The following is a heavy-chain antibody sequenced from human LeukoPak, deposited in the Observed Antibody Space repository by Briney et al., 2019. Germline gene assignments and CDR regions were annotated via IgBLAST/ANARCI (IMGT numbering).Heavy chain of an antibody. V-gene: IGHV3-15*01. Sequence: GGSLRLSCAASGFTFSNAWMSWVRQAPGKGLEWVGRIKSKTDGGTTDYAAPVKGRFTISRDDSKNTLYLQMNSLKTEDTAVCYCTTHLPAAFFDYWGQGTLVTVSS. CDR3: TTHLPAAFFDY. CDR1: GFTFSNAW. D-gene: IGHD2-2*01. CDR2: IKSKTDGGTT. J-gene: IGHJ4*02.